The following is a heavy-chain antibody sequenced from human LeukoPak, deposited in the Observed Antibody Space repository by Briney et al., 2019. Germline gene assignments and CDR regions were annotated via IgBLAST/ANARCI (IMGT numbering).Heavy chain of an antibody. CDR1: GGSIGRYY. CDR3: ARDRPGIAVAGDALDI. V-gene: IGHV4-59*01. J-gene: IGHJ3*02. CDR2: MYNKGST. D-gene: IGHD6-19*01. Sequence: SESLSLTCTVSGGSIGRYYWSWIRQSPGKGLEWVGYMYNKGSTNYNPSLKRRVTISVDTSKNQFSLKVRSVTAADTAVYYCARDRPGIAVAGDALDIWGQGTMVTISS.